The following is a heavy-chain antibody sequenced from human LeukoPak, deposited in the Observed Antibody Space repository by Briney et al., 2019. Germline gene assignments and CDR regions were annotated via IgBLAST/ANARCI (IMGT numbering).Heavy chain of an antibody. CDR3: ARVGDGSSYDY. CDR2: IGSTGGPI. V-gene: IGHV3-64*01. CDR1: GFSLERHT. D-gene: IGHD5-24*01. Sequence: GGSLRLSCAASGFSLERHTMHWVRQAPGKGLEFVSAIGSTGGPIFYANCVKDRFTVSRDIAKNTLFLQMDSLRIEDMAVYYCARVGDGSSYDYWGQGTLLTVSS. J-gene: IGHJ4*02.